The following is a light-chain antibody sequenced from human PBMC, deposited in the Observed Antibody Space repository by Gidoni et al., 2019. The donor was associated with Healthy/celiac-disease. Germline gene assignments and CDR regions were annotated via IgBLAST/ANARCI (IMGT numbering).Light chain of an antibody. CDR2: DDS. Sequence: SSVLTPPPSVSVPPRQTARITCGGNNIGSKSVHWYQQKPGQAPVLVVYDDSDRPSGIPERFSGSNSGNTATLTIRRVEAGDEADYYCQVWDSSSDHLVVFGGGTKLTVL. CDR3: QVWDSSSDHLVV. CDR1: NIGSKS. V-gene: IGLV3-21*02. J-gene: IGLJ2*01.